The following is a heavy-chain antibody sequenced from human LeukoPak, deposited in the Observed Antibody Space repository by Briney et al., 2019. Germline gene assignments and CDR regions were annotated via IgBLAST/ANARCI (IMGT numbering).Heavy chain of an antibody. Sequence: PSETLSLTCSVSNGSFTNYYWGWIRQPPGKRLEWIGYIFPSGLTNYNPSLNSRVTISLDTAKSQFSLTLKSVTAADTAVCYCARAGDGHYYYYYMDVWGTGTPVTVSS. D-gene: IGHD1-26*01. CDR2: IFPSGLT. J-gene: IGHJ6*03. CDR1: NGSFTNYY. V-gene: IGHV4-4*08. CDR3: ARAGDGHYYYYYMDV.